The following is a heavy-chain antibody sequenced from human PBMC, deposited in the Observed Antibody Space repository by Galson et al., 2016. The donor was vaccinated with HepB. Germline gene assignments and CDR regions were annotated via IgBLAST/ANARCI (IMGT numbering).Heavy chain of an antibody. V-gene: IGHV1-24*01. Sequence: EDGETIYAQKFQGRVTVTEDASTDTAYMELSSLRSDDTAVYYCAVGAMATWGQGTLVTVSS. CDR3: AVGAMAT. CDR2: EDGET. D-gene: IGHD1-26*01. J-gene: IGHJ5*02.